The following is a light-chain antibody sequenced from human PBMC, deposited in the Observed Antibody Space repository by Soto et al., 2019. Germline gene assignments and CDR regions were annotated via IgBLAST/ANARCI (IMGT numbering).Light chain of an antibody. V-gene: IGLV2-23*01. CDR2: EGS. Sequence: QSALTQPASVSGSPGQSITISCTGTSSDVGSYNLVSWYQQHPGKAPKLMIYEGSTRPSGVSNRFSGSKSGNTASLTISGLQAEDEADYYCCSYAGSSTSYVFGTGTKLTVL. CDR1: SSDVGSYNL. CDR3: CSYAGSSTSYV. J-gene: IGLJ1*01.